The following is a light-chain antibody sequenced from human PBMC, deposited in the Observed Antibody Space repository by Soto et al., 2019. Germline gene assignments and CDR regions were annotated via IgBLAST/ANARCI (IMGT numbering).Light chain of an antibody. Sequence: QSVLTQPASVSGSPGQSITISCTGTSSDVGGYNYVSWYQQHPGKAPKLMIYAVTDRPSGVSSRFSGSKSGNTASLTISGLQAEDEADYYCSSYTSSSTLFGTGTKV. V-gene: IGLV2-14*01. CDR1: SSDVGGYNY. J-gene: IGLJ1*01. CDR2: AVT. CDR3: SSYTSSSTL.